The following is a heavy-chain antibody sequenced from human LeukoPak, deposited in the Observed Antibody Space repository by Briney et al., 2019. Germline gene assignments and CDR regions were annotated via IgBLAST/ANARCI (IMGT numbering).Heavy chain of an antibody. J-gene: IGHJ1*01. CDR1: GFTFSTYW. D-gene: IGHD3-22*01. Sequence: GGSLRLSCAASGFTFSTYWMHWVRQAPGKGLVWVSRIKSDGSTNYADSVKGRFTISRDNAKNTVSLQMNSLRPGDTGVYYCARAPSEIGGYYPEYFRHWGQGTLVTVSS. V-gene: IGHV3-74*01. CDR2: IKSDGST. CDR3: ARAPSEIGGYYPEYFRH.